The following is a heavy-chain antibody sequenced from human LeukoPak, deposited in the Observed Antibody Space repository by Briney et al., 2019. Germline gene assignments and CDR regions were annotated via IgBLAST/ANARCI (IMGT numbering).Heavy chain of an antibody. D-gene: IGHD5-12*01. CDR2: ISYDGSNK. V-gene: IGHV3-30*18. J-gene: IGHJ4*02. CDR3: AKDRVATIKGVYYFDY. Sequence: HPGGSLRLSCAASGFTFSNYAMHWVRQAPGKGLEGVAVISYDGSNKYYADSVKGRFTISRDNSKNTVYLQMNSLRPEETAVYYCAKDRVATIKGVYYFDYWGQGTLVTVSS. CDR1: GFTFSNYA.